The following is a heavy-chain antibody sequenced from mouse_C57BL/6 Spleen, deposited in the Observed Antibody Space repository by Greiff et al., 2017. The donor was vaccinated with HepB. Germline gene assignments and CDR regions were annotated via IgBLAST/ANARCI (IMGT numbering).Heavy chain of an antibody. V-gene: IGHV1-64*01. CDR3: ARTPITTGYAMDY. Sequence: VKLQQPGAELVKPGASVKLSCKASGYTFTSYWMHWVKQRPGQGLEWIGMIHPNSGSTNYNEKFKSKATLTVDKSSSTAYMQLSSLTSEDSAVYYCARTPITTGYAMDYWGQGTSVTVSS. CDR1: GYTFTSYW. CDR2: IHPNSGST. J-gene: IGHJ4*01. D-gene: IGHD1-1*01.